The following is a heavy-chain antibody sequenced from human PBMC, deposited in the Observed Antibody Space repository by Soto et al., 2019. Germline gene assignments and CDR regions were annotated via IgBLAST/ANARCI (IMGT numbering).Heavy chain of an antibody. CDR2: ISSSSSYI. CDR3: ARDNCSSTSCYYYGMDV. Sequence: GGSLRLSCAASGFTFSSYSMNWVRQAPGKGLEWVSSISSSSSYIYYADSVKGRFTISRDNAKNSLYLQMNSLRAEDTAVYYCARDNCSSTSCYYYGMDVWGQGTTVTVSS. V-gene: IGHV3-21*01. J-gene: IGHJ6*02. CDR1: GFTFSSYS. D-gene: IGHD2-2*01.